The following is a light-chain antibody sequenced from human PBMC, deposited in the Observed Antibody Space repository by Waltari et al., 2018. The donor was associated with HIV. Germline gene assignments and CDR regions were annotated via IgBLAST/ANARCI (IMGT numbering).Light chain of an antibody. CDR3: STWDFSLNSVV. Sequence: QSALTQDASVSGTVGQKVTLSCTGNSHNIGNYAVGWYQQMSYGPPNTGVFGKSLPSGIPDRFSGSKSGTIASLTISGLQPEDEAVYYCSTWDFSLNSVVFGGGTKLTV. CDR1: SHNIGNYA. J-gene: IGLJ2*01. CDR2: GKS. V-gene: IGLV1-44*01.